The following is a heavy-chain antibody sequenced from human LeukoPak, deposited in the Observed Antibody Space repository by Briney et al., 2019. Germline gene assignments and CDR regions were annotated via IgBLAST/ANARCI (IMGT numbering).Heavy chain of an antibody. J-gene: IGHJ5*02. CDR3: ARDFVGSMVRGVINWFDP. CDR1: GYTFTSYG. CDR2: ISAYNGNT. D-gene: IGHD3-10*01. Sequence: GASVKDSCKASGYTFTSYGISWVRQAPGQGLEWMGWISAYNGNTNYAQKLQGRVTMTTDTSPSTAYMETRRLRCDDTGVYYRARDFVGSMVRGVINWFDPWGEGALVTVAS. V-gene: IGHV1-18*01.